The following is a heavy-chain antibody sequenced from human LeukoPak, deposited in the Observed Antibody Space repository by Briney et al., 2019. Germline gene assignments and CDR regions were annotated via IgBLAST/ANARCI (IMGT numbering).Heavy chain of an antibody. D-gene: IGHD5-12*01. J-gene: IGHJ4*02. CDR2: ISYDGSNK. CDR1: GFTFSSYA. V-gene: IGHV3-30-3*01. CDR3: ARDRGGYGRFDY. Sequence: GGSLRLSCAASGFTFSSYAMHWVRQAPGKGLEWVAVISYDGSNKYYADSVKGRFTISRDNSKNTLYLQMNSLRAEDTAVYYCARDRGGYGRFDYWGQGTLVTVSS.